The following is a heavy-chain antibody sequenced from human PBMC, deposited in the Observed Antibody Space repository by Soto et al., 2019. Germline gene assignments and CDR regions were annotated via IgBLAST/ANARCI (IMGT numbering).Heavy chain of an antibody. D-gene: IGHD6-13*01. Sequence: QVQLVESGGGVVQPGRSLRLSCAASGFTFSSYGMHWVRQAPGKGLEWVAVIWYDGSNKYYADSVKGRFTISRDNSKNTLYLQMNSLRAEDTAVYYCARECIAAAGILDPWGQGTLVTVSS. CDR2: IWYDGSNK. J-gene: IGHJ5*02. CDR1: GFTFSSYG. CDR3: ARECIAAAGILDP. V-gene: IGHV3-33*01.